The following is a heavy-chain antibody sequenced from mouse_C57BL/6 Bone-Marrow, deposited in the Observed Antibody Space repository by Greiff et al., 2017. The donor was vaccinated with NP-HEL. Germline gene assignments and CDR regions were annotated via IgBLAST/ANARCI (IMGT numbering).Heavy chain of an antibody. Sequence: VQLKESGTVLARPGASVKMSCKTSGYTFTSYWMHWVKQRPGQGLEWIGAIYPGNSDTSYNQKFKCKAKLTAVTSASTAYMELSSLTNEDSAVYYCTTSTVVAYYFDYWGQGTTLTVSS. J-gene: IGHJ2*01. V-gene: IGHV1-5*01. CDR1: GYTFTSYW. CDR3: TTSTVVAYYFDY. CDR2: IYPGNSDT. D-gene: IGHD1-1*01.